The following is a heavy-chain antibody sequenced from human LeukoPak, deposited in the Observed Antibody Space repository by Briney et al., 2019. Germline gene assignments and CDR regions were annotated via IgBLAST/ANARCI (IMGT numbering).Heavy chain of an antibody. CDR2: IYGNDDK. CDR1: GFSLNTNAVA. J-gene: IGHJ4*02. Sequence: SGPTLANPTQTLTLTCTFSGFSLNTNAVAVGWVRQPPGQALEWLTFIYGNDDKRYSPSLASRLTITKDTSKNQVVLTMTDMDYVDTATYYCVHRTTVTSVDHWGQGTLVTVSS. CDR3: VHRTTVTSVDH. V-gene: IGHV2-5*01. D-gene: IGHD4-17*01.